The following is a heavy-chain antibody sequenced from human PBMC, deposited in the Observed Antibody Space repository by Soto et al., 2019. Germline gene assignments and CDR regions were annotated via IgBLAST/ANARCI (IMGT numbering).Heavy chain of an antibody. J-gene: IGHJ6*02. CDR1: GFTFSTYG. D-gene: IGHD3-3*01. CDR3: ASQIFWSGSTAHGMDV. Sequence: GGSLRLSYAASGFTFSTYGMHWVRQAPGKGLEWVAVIWFDGTKKYYADSVNGRFTISRDDSKNTLYLQMNSLRAEDTAVYYCASQIFWSGSTAHGMDVWGQGTAVTVSS. CDR2: IWFDGTKK. V-gene: IGHV3-33*01.